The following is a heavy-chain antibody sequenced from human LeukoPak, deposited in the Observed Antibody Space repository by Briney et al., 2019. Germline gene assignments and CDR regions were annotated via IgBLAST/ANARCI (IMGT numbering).Heavy chain of an antibody. J-gene: IGHJ4*02. Sequence: SETLSLTCTVSGDSISSYYWSWIRQPPGKGLEWIGYIYYSGSTDYNPSLKSRVTISVDTSKNQFSLKLSSVTAAYTAVYYCAREVGQIDYWGQGTLVTVSS. CDR3: AREVGQIDY. CDR1: GDSISSYY. CDR2: IYYSGST. V-gene: IGHV4-59*01.